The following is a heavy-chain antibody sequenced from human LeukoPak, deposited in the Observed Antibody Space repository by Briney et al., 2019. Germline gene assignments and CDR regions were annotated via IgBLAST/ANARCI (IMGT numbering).Heavy chain of an antibody. V-gene: IGHV3-30*18. J-gene: IGHJ6*02. D-gene: IGHD2-15*01. CDR3: AKDDTPYYYYDMDV. Sequence: GGSLRLSCAASGFTFSSYGMHWVRQAPGKGLEWVAVISCDGSNKNYADSVKGRFTISRDNSKNTLYLQMNSLRAEDTAVYYCAKDDTPYYYYDMDVWGQGTTVTVSS. CDR2: ISCDGSNK. CDR1: GFTFSSYG.